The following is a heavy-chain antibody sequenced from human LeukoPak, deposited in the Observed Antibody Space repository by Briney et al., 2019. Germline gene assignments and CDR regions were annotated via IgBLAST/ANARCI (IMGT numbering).Heavy chain of an antibody. CDR3: ARANNSSWHN. V-gene: IGHV3-7*01. J-gene: IGHJ4*02. Sequence: GGSLRLSCATSGFTFSSNWMSWVRHAPGRGLDWVTNIKPDGSAEYYAASVKGRFTVSRDNAKNSLYLQMNSLRVEDTAVYYCARANNSSWHNWGQGTLVTVSS. CDR1: GFTFSSNW. D-gene: IGHD6-13*01. CDR2: IKPDGSAE.